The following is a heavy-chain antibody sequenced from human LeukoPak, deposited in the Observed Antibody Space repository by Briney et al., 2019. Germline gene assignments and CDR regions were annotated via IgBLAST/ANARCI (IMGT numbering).Heavy chain of an antibody. CDR3: ARGGAMGTYYYYMDV. V-gene: IGHV4-59*01. J-gene: IGHJ6*03. D-gene: IGHD1-1*01. CDR2: IYYSGST. CDR1: GGSISSYY. Sequence: SETLSLTCTVSGGSISSYYWSWIRQPPGKGLEWIGYIYYSGSTNYNPSLKSRVTISVDTSKNQFSLKLSSVTAADTAVYYCARGGAMGTYYYYMDVWGKGTTVTIPS.